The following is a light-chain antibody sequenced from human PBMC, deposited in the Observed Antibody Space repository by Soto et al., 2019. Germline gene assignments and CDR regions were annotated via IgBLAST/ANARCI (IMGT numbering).Light chain of an antibody. CDR2: DVS. V-gene: IGLV2-14*03. CDR3: SSYTSTNVYV. J-gene: IGLJ1*01. Sequence: QSVLTQPASESGSPGQSITISCTGTSSDVGAYNYVSWYQQHPGEAPKLLIYDVSNRPSGVSNRFSGSKSGNTASLTISGLQAEDEADYYCSSYTSTNVYVFATGTKVTVL. CDR1: SSDVGAYNY.